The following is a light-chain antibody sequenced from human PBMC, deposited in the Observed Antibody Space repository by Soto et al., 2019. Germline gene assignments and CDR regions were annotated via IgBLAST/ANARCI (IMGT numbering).Light chain of an antibody. CDR2: KAS. J-gene: IGKJ1*01. V-gene: IGKV1-5*03. CDR1: QSISSW. CDR3: QQYNSYPLT. Sequence: DIQMTQSPSTLSASVGDRVTITCRASQSISSWLAWYQQKPGKAPKLLIYKASSLESGVPSRFSGSGSGTEFTLTISSLQPDDFATYYCQQYNSYPLTFGKETKVEIK.